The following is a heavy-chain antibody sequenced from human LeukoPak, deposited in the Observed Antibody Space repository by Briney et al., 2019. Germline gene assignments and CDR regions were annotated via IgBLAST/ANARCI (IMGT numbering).Heavy chain of an antibody. CDR1: GGSFSGYY. Sequence: SETLSLTCAVYGGSFSGYYWSRIRQPPGKGLEWIGESNHSGSTNYNPSLKSRVTISVDTSKNQFSLKLSSVTAADTAVYYCARAVGEGITIFGVVIDYYYYYMDVWGKGTTVTVSS. V-gene: IGHV4-34*01. D-gene: IGHD3-3*01. J-gene: IGHJ6*03. CDR3: ARAVGEGITIFGVVIDYYYYYMDV. CDR2: SNHSGST.